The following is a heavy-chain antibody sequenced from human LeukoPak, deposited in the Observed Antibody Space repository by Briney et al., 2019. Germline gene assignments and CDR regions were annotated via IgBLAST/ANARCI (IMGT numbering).Heavy chain of an antibody. V-gene: IGHV4-4*08. CDR3: ARDTKN. CDR2: IYTSGST. CDR1: GDSFSYFY. J-gene: IGHJ4*02. D-gene: IGHD1-1*01. Sequence: SETLSLTCTVSGDSFSYFYWSWIRQPPGKGLEWIGYIYTSGSTNYNPSLKSRVTISIDTSKNQFSLKLNSVTAADTAVYYCARDTKNWGQGTLVTVSS.